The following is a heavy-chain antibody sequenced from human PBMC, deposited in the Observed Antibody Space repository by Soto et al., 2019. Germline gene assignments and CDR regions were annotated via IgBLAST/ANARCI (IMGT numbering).Heavy chain of an antibody. CDR3: ASQPYSSSWYNYYYGMDV. CDR2: IIPIFGTA. CDR1: GGTFSSYA. V-gene: IGHV1-69*06. D-gene: IGHD6-13*01. Sequence: ASVKVSCKASGGTFSSYAISWVRQAPGQGLEWMGGIIPIFGTANYAQKFQGRVTITADKSTSTAYMELSSLRSEDTAVYYCASQPYSSSWYNYYYGMDVWGQGTTVTVSS. J-gene: IGHJ6*02.